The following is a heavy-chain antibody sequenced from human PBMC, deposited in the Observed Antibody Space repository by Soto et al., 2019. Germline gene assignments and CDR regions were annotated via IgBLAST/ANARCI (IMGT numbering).Heavy chain of an antibody. Sequence: GGSLRLSCAASGFTFSSYWMHWVRQAPGKGLVWVSRINSDGSSTSYADSVKGRFTISRDNAKNTLYLQMNSLRAEDTAVYYCARDRYCSSTSCQSTNWFDPWGQGTLVTVSS. D-gene: IGHD2-2*01. CDR2: INSDGSST. J-gene: IGHJ5*02. CDR1: GFTFSSYW. CDR3: ARDRYCSSTSCQSTNWFDP. V-gene: IGHV3-74*01.